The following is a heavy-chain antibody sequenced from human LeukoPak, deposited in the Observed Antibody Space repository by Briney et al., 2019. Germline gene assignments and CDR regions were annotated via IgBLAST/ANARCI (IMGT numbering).Heavy chain of an antibody. CDR3: ARGFSWELLQWFDP. V-gene: IGHV4-61*02. CDR1: GGSISSGSYY. J-gene: IGHJ5*02. Sequence: PSETLSLTCTVSGGSISSGSYYWSWIRQPAGKGLEWIGRIYTSGSTNYNPSLKSRVTISVDTSKNQFSLKLSSVTAADTAVYNCARGFSWELLQWFDPWGQGTLVTVSS. D-gene: IGHD1-26*01. CDR2: IYTSGST.